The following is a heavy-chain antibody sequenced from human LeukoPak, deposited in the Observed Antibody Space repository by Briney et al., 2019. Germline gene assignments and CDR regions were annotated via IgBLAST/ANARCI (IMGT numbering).Heavy chain of an antibody. CDR1: GYTFTGYD. J-gene: IGHJ4*02. D-gene: IGHD2-8*02. CDR3: ARGWSMTLMYYFDY. CDR2: INPNSGGT. Sequence: ASVKVSCKASGYTFTGYDMHWVRQAPGQGLEWMGWINPNSGGTNYAQKFQGRVTMTRDTSISTAYMELSRLRSDDTAVYYCARGWSMTLMYYFDYWGQGTLVTVSS. V-gene: IGHV1-2*02.